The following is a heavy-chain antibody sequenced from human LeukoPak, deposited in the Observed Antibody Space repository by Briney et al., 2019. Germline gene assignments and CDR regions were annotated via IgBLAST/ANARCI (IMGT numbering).Heavy chain of an antibody. CDR2: ISRSGGST. Sequence: GGTLRLSCAASGFTFSSYGMSWVRQAPGKGLEWVSAISRSGGSTHYADSVKGRFTISRDNSKNMLSLQMNSLRAEDTAVYYCAKGMGYASGSSYSYYYYMDVWGKGTTVTISS. V-gene: IGHV3-23*01. D-gene: IGHD3-10*01. CDR1: GFTFSSYG. CDR3: AKGMGYASGSSYSYYYYMDV. J-gene: IGHJ6*03.